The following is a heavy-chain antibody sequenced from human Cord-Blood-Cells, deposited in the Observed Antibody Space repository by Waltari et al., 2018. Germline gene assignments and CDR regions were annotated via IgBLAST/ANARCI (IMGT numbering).Heavy chain of an antibody. V-gene: IGHV6-1*01. CDR1: GDSVSSNSAA. CDR3: ARDGVAAAGYAPYFDY. Sequence: QVQLQQSGPGLVQPSQTLSLTCAISGDSVSSNSAAWNWIRQSPSTGLEWLGRKYYRSKWYNDDAVSVKSRITINPDTSKNQFSLQLNSVTPEDTAVYYCARDGVAAAGYAPYFDYWGQGTLVTVSS. CDR2: KYYRSKWYN. J-gene: IGHJ4*02. D-gene: IGHD6-13*01.